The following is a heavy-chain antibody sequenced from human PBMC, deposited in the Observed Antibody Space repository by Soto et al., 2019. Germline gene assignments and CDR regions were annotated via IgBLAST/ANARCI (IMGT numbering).Heavy chain of an antibody. D-gene: IGHD3-22*01. CDR3: ARGSGYYYWDDY. J-gene: IGHJ4*02. CDR2: INAGNGNT. CDR1: GYTLTSYA. Sequence: ASVKVSCKASGYTLTSYARHWVRQAPGQRLEWMGWINAGNGNTKYSQKFQGRVTITRDTSASTAYMELSSLRSEDTAVYYCARGSGYYYWDDYWGQGTLVTVSS. V-gene: IGHV1-3*01.